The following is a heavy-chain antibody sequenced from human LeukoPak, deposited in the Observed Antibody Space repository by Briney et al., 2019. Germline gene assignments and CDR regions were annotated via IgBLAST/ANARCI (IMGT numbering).Heavy chain of an antibody. CDR3: AKVARNVVAATNDAFDI. Sequence: PGGSLRLSCAASEFTFSSYAMSWVRQAPGKGLEWVSAISGSGGSTYYADSVKGRFTISRDKSKNTVYLQMNSLRAEDTAVYYCAKVARNVVAATNDAFDIWGQGTMVTVSS. V-gene: IGHV3-23*01. CDR2: ISGSGGST. D-gene: IGHD2-2*01. CDR1: EFTFSSYA. J-gene: IGHJ3*02.